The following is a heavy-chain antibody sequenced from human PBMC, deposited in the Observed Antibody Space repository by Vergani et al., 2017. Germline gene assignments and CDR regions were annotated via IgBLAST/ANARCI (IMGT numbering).Heavy chain of an antibody. CDR1: GFTFSSYS. V-gene: IGHV3-21*01. Sequence: VQLVESGGGLVKPGGSLRLSCAASGFTFSSYSMNWVRQAPGKGLEWVSSISSSSSYIYYADSVKGRFTISRDNAKNSLYLQMNSLRAEDTAVYYCARDGVVVVIASRSGYYYMDVWGKGTTVTVSS. CDR2: ISSSSSYI. D-gene: IGHD2-21*01. J-gene: IGHJ6*03. CDR3: ARDGVVVVIASRSGYYYMDV.